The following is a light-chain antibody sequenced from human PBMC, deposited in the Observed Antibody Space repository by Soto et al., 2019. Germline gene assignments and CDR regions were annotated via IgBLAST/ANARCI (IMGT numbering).Light chain of an antibody. CDR3: SSYTSSSTLL. V-gene: IGLV2-14*01. CDR1: SSDVGGYNY. Sequence: QSALTQPASVSGSPGQSITLSCTGTSSDVGGYNYVSWYQQHPGKAPKLMIYDVSNRPSGVSNRFSGSKSGNTASLTISGLQAEDEADYYCSSYTSSSTLLFGTGTKVTVL. CDR2: DVS. J-gene: IGLJ1*01.